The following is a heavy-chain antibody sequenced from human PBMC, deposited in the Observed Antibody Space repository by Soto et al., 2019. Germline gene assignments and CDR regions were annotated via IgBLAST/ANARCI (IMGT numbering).Heavy chain of an antibody. CDR2: IYHSGST. CDR3: ASRGLRYFDWLILYYFDY. J-gene: IGHJ4*02. D-gene: IGHD3-9*01. Sequence: SETLSLTCAGSCGSISSSNWWSWVRQPPGKGLEWIGEIYHSGSTNYNPSLKSRVTISVDKSKNQFSLKLSSVTAADTAVYYCASRGLRYFDWLILYYFDYWGQGTLVTVSS. V-gene: IGHV4-4*02. CDR1: CGSISSSNW.